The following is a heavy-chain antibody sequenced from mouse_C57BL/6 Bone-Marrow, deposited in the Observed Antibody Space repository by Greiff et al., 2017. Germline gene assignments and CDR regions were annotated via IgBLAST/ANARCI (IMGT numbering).Heavy chain of an antibody. D-gene: IGHD1-1*01. CDR2: IYPRSGNT. CDR3: AREDYGSSYRGYYYAMDY. V-gene: IGHV1-81*01. CDR1: GYTFTSYG. Sequence: QVQLQQSGAELARPGASVKLSCKASGYTFTSYGISWVKQRTGQGLEWIGEIYPRSGNTYYNEKFKGKATLTADKSSSTAYMELRSLTSEDSAVYFCAREDYGSSYRGYYYAMDYWGQGTSVTVSS. J-gene: IGHJ4*01.